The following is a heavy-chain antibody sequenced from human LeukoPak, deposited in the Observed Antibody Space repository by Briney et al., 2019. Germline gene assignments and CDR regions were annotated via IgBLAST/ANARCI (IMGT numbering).Heavy chain of an antibody. D-gene: IGHD6-19*01. J-gene: IGHJ4*02. CDR2: INSDGSST. CDR1: GFTFSSYW. Sequence: GGSLRLSCAASGFTFSSYWMHWVRQAPGKGLVWVSRINSDGSSTSYADSVKGRFTISRDNAKNTLYLQMNSLRAEDTAVYYCARPQSLGYSSGWYQDWGQGTLVTVSS. CDR3: ARPQSLGYSSGWYQD. V-gene: IGHV3-74*01.